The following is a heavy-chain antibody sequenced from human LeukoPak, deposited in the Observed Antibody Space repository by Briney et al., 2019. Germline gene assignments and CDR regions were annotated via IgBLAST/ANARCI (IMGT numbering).Heavy chain of an antibody. Sequence: SETLSLTCAVYGGSFSGYYWSWIRQPPGKGLEWIGEINHSGSTNYNPSLKSRVTISVDTSKNQLSLKLSSVTAADTAVYYCARGCIVGANDAFDIWGQGTMVTVSS. J-gene: IGHJ3*02. CDR1: GGSFSGYY. V-gene: IGHV4-34*01. D-gene: IGHD1-26*01. CDR3: ARGCIVGANDAFDI. CDR2: INHSGST.